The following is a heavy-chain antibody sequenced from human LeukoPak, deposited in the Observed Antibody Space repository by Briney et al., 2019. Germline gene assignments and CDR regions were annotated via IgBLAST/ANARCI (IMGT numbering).Heavy chain of an antibody. CDR1: GGTFSSYT. CDR2: IIPILGIA. J-gene: IGHJ4*02. V-gene: IGHV1-69*04. Sequence: ASVKVSCKASGGTFSSYTISWVRQAPGQGLECMGRIIPILGIANYAQKFQGRVTITADKSTSTAYMELSSLRSEDTAVYYCARDLPTSSPRAENYWGQGTLVTVSS. CDR3: ARDLPTSSPRAENY. D-gene: IGHD6-6*01.